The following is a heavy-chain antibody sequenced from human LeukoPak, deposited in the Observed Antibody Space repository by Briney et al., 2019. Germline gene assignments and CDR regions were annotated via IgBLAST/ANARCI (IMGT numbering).Heavy chain of an antibody. Sequence: SVKVSCKASGGTFSSYAIRWVRQAPGQGLEWMGGIIPIFGTANYAQKFQGRVTITTDESTSTAYMELSSLRSEDTAVYYCASHVGYYYYYMDVWGKGTTVTVSS. CDR2: IIPIFGTA. CDR3: ASHVGYYYYYMDV. J-gene: IGHJ6*03. V-gene: IGHV1-69*05. CDR1: GGTFSSYA.